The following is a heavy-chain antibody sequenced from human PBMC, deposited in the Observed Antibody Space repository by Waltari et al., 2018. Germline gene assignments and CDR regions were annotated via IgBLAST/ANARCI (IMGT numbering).Heavy chain of an antibody. D-gene: IGHD3-22*01. V-gene: IGHV1-46*01. J-gene: IGHJ4*02. CDR2: TNPSGGRK. Sequence: QVQLVQSGAEVKKPGASVKVSCKASGYTFTSYYMHWVRQAPGQGLEWMGITNPSGGRKSYAKKFQGRVKMTRDTSTSTVYMELSSLRSEDTAVYYCARVERSSGYYFDYWGQGTLVTVSS. CDR1: GYTFTSYY. CDR3: ARVERSSGYYFDY.